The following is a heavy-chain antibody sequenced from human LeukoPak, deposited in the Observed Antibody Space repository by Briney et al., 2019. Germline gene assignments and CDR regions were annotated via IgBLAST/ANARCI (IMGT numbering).Heavy chain of an antibody. CDR2: IYISGST. CDR1: GGSISGYY. Sequence: SETLSLTCTVSGGSISGYYWSWIRQPAGKGLEWIGRIYISGSTNYNPSLKSRVTLSVDTPKNQFSLKLSSVTAADTAVYCCARDRAYGDETGWFDPWGQGTLVTVSS. V-gene: IGHV4-4*07. D-gene: IGHD4-17*01. J-gene: IGHJ5*02. CDR3: ARDRAYGDETGWFDP.